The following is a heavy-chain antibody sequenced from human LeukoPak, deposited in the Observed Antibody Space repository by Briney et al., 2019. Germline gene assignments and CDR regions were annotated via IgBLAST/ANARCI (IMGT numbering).Heavy chain of an antibody. CDR1: GVSISSGSNY. V-gene: IGHV4-39*07. CDR3: ARSDGYGLVGI. Sequence: SETLSLTCSVSGVSISSGSNYWGWIRQPPGKTLEWIGSIYSSGSTHYNPSLKSRVIILIDTAKNHFSLNLSSVTAADTAVYYCARSDGYGLVGIWGQGTMVTISS. CDR2: IYSSGST. D-gene: IGHD5-18*01. J-gene: IGHJ3*02.